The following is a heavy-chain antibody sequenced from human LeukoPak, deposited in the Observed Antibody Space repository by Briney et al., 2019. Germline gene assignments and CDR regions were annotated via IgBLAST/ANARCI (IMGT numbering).Heavy chain of an antibody. CDR2: IHYTGST. D-gene: IGHD2-2*01. V-gene: IGHV4-59*08. Sequence: PSETLSLTCTVSGGSISSHFWSWIRQPPGKGLEWIGYIHYTGSTNYNPSLKSRVTMSVDTSKNQFSLKLSSMTAADTAVYYCARRYCNSISCYHMDVWGKGTTVTVSS. CDR1: GGSISSHF. CDR3: ARRYCNSISCYHMDV. J-gene: IGHJ6*03.